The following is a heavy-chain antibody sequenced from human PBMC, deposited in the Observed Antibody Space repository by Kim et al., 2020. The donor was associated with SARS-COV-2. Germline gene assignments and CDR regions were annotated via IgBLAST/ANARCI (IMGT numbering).Heavy chain of an antibody. V-gene: IGHV1-18*01. CDR3: ARGAALGWFDP. Sequence: NHAQKLQGRVTMTTDTSTSPAYMELRSLRSDDTAGYYCARGAALGWFDPWGQGTLVTVSS. J-gene: IGHJ5*02. D-gene: IGHD6-6*01.